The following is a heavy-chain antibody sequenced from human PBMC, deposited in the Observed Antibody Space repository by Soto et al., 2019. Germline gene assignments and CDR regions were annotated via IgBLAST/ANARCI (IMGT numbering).Heavy chain of an antibody. CDR1: GGTFSSYA. J-gene: IGHJ4*02. CDR2: IIPIFGTA. Sequence: SVKVSCKASGGTFSSYAISWVRPAPGQGLEWMGGIIPIFGTANYAQKFQGRVTITADESTSTAYMELSSLRSEDTAVYYCARKLNSGYGFDYWGQGTLVTVSS. D-gene: IGHD3-22*01. V-gene: IGHV1-69*13. CDR3: ARKLNSGYGFDY.